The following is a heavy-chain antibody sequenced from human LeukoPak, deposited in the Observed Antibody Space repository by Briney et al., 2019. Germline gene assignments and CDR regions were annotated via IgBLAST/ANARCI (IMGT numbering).Heavy chain of an antibody. CDR2: IYYSGST. CDR1: GGSISSYY. Sequence: PSETLSLTCTVSGGSISSYYWSWIRQPPGKGLEWIGYIYYSGSTNYNPSLKSRVTISVDTSKNQFSLKLSSVTAADTAVYYCARRTNVVVPAASHWYFDLWGRGTLVTVSS. V-gene: IGHV4-59*08. CDR3: ARRTNVVVPAASHWYFDL. J-gene: IGHJ2*01. D-gene: IGHD2-2*01.